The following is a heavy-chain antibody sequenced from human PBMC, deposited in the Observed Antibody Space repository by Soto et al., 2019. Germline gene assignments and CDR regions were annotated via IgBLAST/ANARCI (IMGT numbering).Heavy chain of an antibody. V-gene: IGHV3-30*04. Sequence: QVHLVESGGGVVQPGRSLRLSCEASGFTFNSYPIHWVRQAPGKGLEWVAVISYDGRNDYYGDSVRGRFTISRDNSKNTVYLKMNSLTPEDTAVYYCARDPYFDYWGQGTLVTVSS. J-gene: IGHJ4*02. CDR2: ISYDGRND. CDR1: GFTFNSYP. CDR3: ARDPYFDY.